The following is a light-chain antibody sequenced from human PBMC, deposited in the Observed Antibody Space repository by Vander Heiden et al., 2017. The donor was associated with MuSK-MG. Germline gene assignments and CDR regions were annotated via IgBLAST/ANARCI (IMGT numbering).Light chain of an antibody. CDR2: DVS. Sequence: QSALTQPASVSGSPGQSITISCTGTSSDIGAYNYVSWYQQHPAKPPNLMIYDVSNRPSGVSNRFSGSKSGNTASLTISGLQAEDDADYYCSSFANNSPYVFGTGTKVTVL. CDR3: SSFANNSPYV. CDR1: SSDIGAYNY. V-gene: IGLV2-14*03. J-gene: IGLJ1*01.